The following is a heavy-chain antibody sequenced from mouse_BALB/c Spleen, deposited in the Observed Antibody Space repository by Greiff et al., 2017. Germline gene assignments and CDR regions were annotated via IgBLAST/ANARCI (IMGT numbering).Heavy chain of an antibody. CDR3: GRGGNYGNYAMDY. Sequence: EVKLLESGGGLVQPGGSLKLSCAASGFDFSRYWMSWVRQAPGKGLEWIGEINPDSSTINYTPSLKDKFIISRDNAKNTLYLQMSKVRSEDTALYYCGRGGNYGNYAMDYWGQGTSVTVSS. CDR2: INPDSSTI. J-gene: IGHJ4*01. D-gene: IGHD2-1*01. V-gene: IGHV4-1*02. CDR1: GFDFSRYW.